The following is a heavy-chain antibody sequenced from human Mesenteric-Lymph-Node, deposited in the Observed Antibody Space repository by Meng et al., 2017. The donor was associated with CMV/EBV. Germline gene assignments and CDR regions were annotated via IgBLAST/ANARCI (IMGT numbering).Heavy chain of an antibody. J-gene: IGHJ4*02. CDR2: IRYDGSNK. D-gene: IGHD3-9*01. CDR3: ATGWDILTDNHRRDY. Sequence: GESLKISCAASGFSFINCDMHWVRQAPGKGLEWVAFIRYDGSNKYYADSVKGRFTISRDNSKNTMYLQMNSLRTEDTAVYYCATGWDILTDNHRRDYWGQGTVVTVSS. V-gene: IGHV3-30*02. CDR1: GFSFINCD.